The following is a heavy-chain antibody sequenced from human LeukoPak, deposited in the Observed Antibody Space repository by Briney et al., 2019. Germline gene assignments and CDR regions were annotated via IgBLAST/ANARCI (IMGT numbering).Heavy chain of an antibody. D-gene: IGHD3-3*01. V-gene: IGHV3-74*01. CDR3: AKDVTVAIFGVAYFDY. CDR2: INSDGSST. CDR1: GFTFSSYW. J-gene: IGHJ4*02. Sequence: PGGSLRLSCAASGFTFSSYWMHWVRQAPGKGLVWVSRINSDGSSTSYADSVKGRFTISRDNAKNSLYLQMNSLRAEDTALYYCAKDVTVAIFGVAYFDYWGQGTLVTVSS.